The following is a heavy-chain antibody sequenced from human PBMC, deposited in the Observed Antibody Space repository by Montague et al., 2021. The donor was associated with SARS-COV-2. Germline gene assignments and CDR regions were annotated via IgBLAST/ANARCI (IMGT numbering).Heavy chain of an antibody. D-gene: IGHD3-22*01. J-gene: IGHJ4*02. V-gene: IGHV4-34*01. CDR2: INHSGST. CDR3: ARAIVDVTMIIVVMTGVEHYFDF. CDR1: GGSFIGYY. Sequence: SETLSLTCAVYGGSFIGYYWSWIRQPPGKGLEWIGDINHSGSTNYNPPLKSRVSISVDTSKNQFSLKLRSVTAADTAVYYCARAIVDVTMIIVVMTGVEHYFDFWGQGTLVTVSS.